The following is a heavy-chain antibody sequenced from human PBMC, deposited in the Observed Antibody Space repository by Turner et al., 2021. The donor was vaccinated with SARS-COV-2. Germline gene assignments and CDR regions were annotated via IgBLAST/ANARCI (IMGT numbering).Heavy chain of an antibody. D-gene: IGHD2-2*01. CDR2: MNPDSGNT. Sequence: QVQLEQSGAEVKKPGASVKVSCKASGYTFTSYDINWVRQATGQGLEWMGWMNPDSGNTAYAQKFQGRVTITRNTSISTAYMELSSLRSEDTAVYYCARGGYCSSTSCSPYWYFDLWGRGTLVTVSS. CDR1: GYTFTSYD. CDR3: ARGGYCSSTSCSPYWYFDL. J-gene: IGHJ2*01. V-gene: IGHV1-8*03.